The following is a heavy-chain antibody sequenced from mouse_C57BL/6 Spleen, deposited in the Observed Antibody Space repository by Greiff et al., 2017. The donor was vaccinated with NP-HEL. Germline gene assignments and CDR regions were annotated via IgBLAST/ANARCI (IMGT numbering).Heavy chain of an antibody. Sequence: EVKLVESGGGLVKPGGSLKLSCAASGFTFSDYGMHWVRQAPEKGLEWVAYISSGSSTIYYADTVKGRFTISRDNAKNTLFLQMTSLRSEDTAMYYGAREGYYYGSSYHDYWGQGTTLTVSS. D-gene: IGHD1-1*01. CDR2: ISSGSSTI. CDR3: AREGYYYGSSYHDY. CDR1: GFTFSDYG. J-gene: IGHJ2*01. V-gene: IGHV5-17*01.